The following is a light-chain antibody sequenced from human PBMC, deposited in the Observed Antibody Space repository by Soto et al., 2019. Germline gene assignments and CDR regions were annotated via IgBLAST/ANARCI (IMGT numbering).Light chain of an antibody. CDR2: DAS. CDR1: QDISTA. V-gene: IGKV1-13*02. Sequence: AIQLTQSPSSLSASVGDRVTITCRASQDISTALAWYQHKPGKAPKLLMFDASRLESGVPSRFSGSGYGTDFTLTITSLQPEDFAAYFCQQFNGYPITFGQGTRLEIK. CDR3: QQFNGYPIT. J-gene: IGKJ5*01.